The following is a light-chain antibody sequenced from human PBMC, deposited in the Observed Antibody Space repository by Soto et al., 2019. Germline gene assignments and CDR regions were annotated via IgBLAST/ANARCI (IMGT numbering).Light chain of an antibody. Sequence: EIVLTQSPGTLSLSPGERATLSCRASQSVSSSYLAWYQQKPGQAPRLLIYGASNGATGIPDRFSDSGSGTDFTLTISRLEPEDFAVYYCQQYGSSFTFGPGTKVDIK. V-gene: IGKV3-20*01. CDR2: GAS. CDR3: QQYGSSFT. J-gene: IGKJ3*01. CDR1: QSVSSSY.